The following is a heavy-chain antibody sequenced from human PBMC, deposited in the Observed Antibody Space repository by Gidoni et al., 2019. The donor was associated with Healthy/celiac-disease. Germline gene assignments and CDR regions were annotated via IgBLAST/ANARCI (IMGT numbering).Heavy chain of an antibody. D-gene: IGHD2-15*01. J-gene: IGHJ4*02. Sequence: QVQLVASGGGVVQPGRSLRLSCAASGFTFSSYALHWVRQAPGKGLEWVAVISYDGSNKYYADSVKGRFTISRDNSKNTLYLQMNSLRAEDTAVYYCARAAGAYCSGGSCYSGTIFDYWGQGTLVTVSS. CDR1: GFTFSSYA. CDR3: ARAAGAYCSGGSCYSGTIFDY. V-gene: IGHV3-30-3*01. CDR2: ISYDGSNK.